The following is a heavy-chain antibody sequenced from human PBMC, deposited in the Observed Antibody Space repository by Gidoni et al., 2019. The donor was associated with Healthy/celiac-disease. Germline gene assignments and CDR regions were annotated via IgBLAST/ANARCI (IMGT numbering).Heavy chain of an antibody. J-gene: IGHJ4*02. CDR1: GSTFTSYA. CDR2: INAGNGNT. CDR3: ARERNYYDSSGYYDY. D-gene: IGHD3-22*01. V-gene: IGHV1-3*01. Sequence: QVQLVQSGAEVKKPGASVKVSCKASGSTFTSYAMHWVRQAPGQRLEWMGWINAGNGNTKYSQKFQGRVTITRDTSASTAYMELSSLRSEDTAVYYCARERNYYDSSGYYDYWGQGTLVTVSS.